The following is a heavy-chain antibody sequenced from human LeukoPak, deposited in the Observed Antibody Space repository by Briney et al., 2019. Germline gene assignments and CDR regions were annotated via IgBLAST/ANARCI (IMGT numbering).Heavy chain of an antibody. J-gene: IGHJ4*02. CDR1: GFRFSSHY. Sequence: PGGSLRLSCVASGFRFSSHYMNWVRQGPEKGLEWLASIKPDGSETKFVDSLKGRLTISRDNARNSLYLQMNSLRPEDTAVYYCAREQWSRLDWGQGTLATVSS. V-gene: IGHV3-7*01. CDR2: IKPDGSET. D-gene: IGHD2-8*01. CDR3: AREQWSRLD.